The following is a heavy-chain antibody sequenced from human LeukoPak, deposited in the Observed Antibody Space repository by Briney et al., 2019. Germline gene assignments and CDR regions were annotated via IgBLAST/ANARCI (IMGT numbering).Heavy chain of an antibody. CDR2: MYYSGST. Sequence: SETLSLTCTVSGGSISNSSYYWGWIRQPPGKGLEGIGSMYYSGSTYYNPSLKSRATISVDTPKNQFSLTLSSVPAADTAVYYCARHGRMGTINPSYWGQGTLVTVSS. CDR1: GGSISNSSYY. V-gene: IGHV4-39*01. CDR3: ARHGRMGTINPSY. J-gene: IGHJ4*02. D-gene: IGHD5-24*01.